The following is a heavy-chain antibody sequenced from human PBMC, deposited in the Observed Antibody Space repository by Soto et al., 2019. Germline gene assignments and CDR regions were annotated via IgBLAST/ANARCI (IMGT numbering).Heavy chain of an antibody. D-gene: IGHD6-19*01. CDR3: ARWAVGYGDRDY. V-gene: IGHV3-66*01. CDR1: GFTISSNY. CDR2: IYSGGTT. J-gene: IGHJ4*02. Sequence: VHLVESGGGLVQPGGSLRLSCAAPGFTISSNYMSWVRQAPGKGLEWVSVIYSGGTTYYPDSVKGRFTISSDNSKNTLYLQMNSLRAEDTAVYYCARWAVGYGDRDYWCQGTLVTVSS.